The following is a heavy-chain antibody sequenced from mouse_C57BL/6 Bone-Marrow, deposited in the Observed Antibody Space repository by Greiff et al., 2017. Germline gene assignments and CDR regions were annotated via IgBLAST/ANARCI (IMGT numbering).Heavy chain of an antibody. D-gene: IGHD1-1*01. V-gene: IGHV5-9*01. J-gene: IGHJ1*03. CDR2: ISGGGGNT. CDR3: ARHFTTVRYCDV. Sequence: EVMLVESGGGLVKPGGSLKLSCAASGFTFSSYTMSWVRQTPEKRLAWVATISGGGGNTYYPDSVKGRFTISRDNAKNTLYLQMSSLRSEDTALYYCARHFTTVRYCDVWGTGTTVTVSS. CDR1: GFTFSSYT.